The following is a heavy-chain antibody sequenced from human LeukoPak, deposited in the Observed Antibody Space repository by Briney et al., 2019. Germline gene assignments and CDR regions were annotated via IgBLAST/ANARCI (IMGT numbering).Heavy chain of an antibody. D-gene: IGHD3-22*01. Sequence: GGSLGLSCAASGFSFRTYDMSWVRQAPGKGLEWVSTISGSGDNTYYADSVKGRFTISRDNSKNTLYLQMNSLRAEDTAVYYCAKDPPYDRGYWGQGTLVTVSS. CDR1: GFSFRTYD. CDR3: AKDPPYDRGY. J-gene: IGHJ4*02. V-gene: IGHV3-23*01. CDR2: ISGSGDNT.